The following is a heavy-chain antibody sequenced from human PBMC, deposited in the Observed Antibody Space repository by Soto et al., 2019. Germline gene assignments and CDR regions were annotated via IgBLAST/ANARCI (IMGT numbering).Heavy chain of an antibody. CDR3: ARGLRGLYGLDV. D-gene: IGHD2-21*01. CDR1: GFTFYNHW. CDR2: VNSDGSTT. V-gene: IGHV3-74*01. Sequence: EVQLVESGGGLVQPGGSLRLSCATSGFTFYNHWMHWVRQAPGKGLVWVSRVNSDGSTTNYADSVMGRFTISRDNAKNTVYLQMNSLRAEDTVVYYCARGLRGLYGLDVWGQGTPITVSS. J-gene: IGHJ6*02.